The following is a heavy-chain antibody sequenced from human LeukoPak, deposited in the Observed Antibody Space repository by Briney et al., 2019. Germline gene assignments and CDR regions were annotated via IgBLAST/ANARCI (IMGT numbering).Heavy chain of an antibody. D-gene: IGHD3-22*01. Sequence: SETLSLTCAVSGGSISNSNWWSWIRQPPGEGLEWIGEIYPSGSTNYNPSLKGRVTISLDKSKKQVSLKLSSVTAADTAVYYCARDGYYYDSGGSQHYYGMDVWGQGTSVTISS. CDR2: IYPSGST. CDR3: ARDGYYYDSGGSQHYYGMDV. V-gene: IGHV4-4*02. J-gene: IGHJ6*02. CDR1: GGSISNSNW.